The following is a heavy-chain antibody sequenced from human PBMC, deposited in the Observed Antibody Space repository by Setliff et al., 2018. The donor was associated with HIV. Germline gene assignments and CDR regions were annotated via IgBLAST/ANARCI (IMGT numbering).Heavy chain of an antibody. CDR2: INSASGGT. J-gene: IGHJ3*02. CDR3: ARDYIHVFDI. V-gene: IGHV1-2*02. CDR1: GYTFTDNY. Sequence: ASVKVSCKASGYTFTDNYIHWVRQAPGQGLEWMAWINSASGGTNYAQNFQGRVTVTRDKSINTVYLEVNGLKSDDTAVCYCARDYIHVFDIWGQGTMVTVSS.